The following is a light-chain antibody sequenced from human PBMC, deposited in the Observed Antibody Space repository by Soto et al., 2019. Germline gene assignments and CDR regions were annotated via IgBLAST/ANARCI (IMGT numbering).Light chain of an antibody. V-gene: IGKV4-1*01. CDR1: QSVLYTSNSKNY. CDR2: WAS. J-gene: IGKJ3*01. CDR3: EQYFSPLLT. Sequence: DIVMTQSPDSLAVSLGERVTINCRSSQSVLYTSNSKNYLAWYQQKPGQSPKLLIYWASTRVSGVPDRFSGSGSGTNFTLTISSLQAEDVAFYFCEQYFSPLLTFGPGTKLEIK.